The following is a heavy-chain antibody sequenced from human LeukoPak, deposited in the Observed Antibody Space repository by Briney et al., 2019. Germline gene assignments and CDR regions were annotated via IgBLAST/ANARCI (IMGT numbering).Heavy chain of an antibody. CDR1: GFSFSNAW. CDR2: IKSRTNGGAA. V-gene: IGHV3-15*05. J-gene: IGHJ4*02. D-gene: IGHD6-13*01. CDR3: ARGGASSSWYHY. Sequence: GGSLRLSCAASGFSFSNAWMSWVRRAPGKGLEWVGRIKSRTNGGAADYAAPVKGRFTISRDDTRDTLYLQMNSLRAEDTAVYYCARGGASSSWYHYWGQGTLVTVSS.